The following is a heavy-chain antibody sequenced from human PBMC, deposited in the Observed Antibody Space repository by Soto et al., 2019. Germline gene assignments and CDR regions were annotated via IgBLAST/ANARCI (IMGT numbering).Heavy chain of an antibody. D-gene: IGHD1-20*01. CDR3: AKAIIGYNAPLDH. Sequence: EVQLLESGGGLVQPGGSLRLSCAASGFTFSSYAMNWVLQAQGKGLEWVSVISGSGGSTYYADSVKGRFTISRDNSQNTLYVQMNSLRAEDTAVYYCAKAIIGYNAPLDHWVQGTRVTVAS. CDR1: GFTFSSYA. V-gene: IGHV3-23*01. CDR2: ISGSGGST. J-gene: IGHJ4*02.